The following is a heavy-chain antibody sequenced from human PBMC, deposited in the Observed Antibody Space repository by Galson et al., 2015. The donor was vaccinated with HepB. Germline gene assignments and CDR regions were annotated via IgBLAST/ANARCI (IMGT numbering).Heavy chain of an antibody. CDR2: IYPGDSDT. Sequence: QSGAEVKKPGESLKISCKGSGYSFTSYWIGWVRQMPGKGLEWMGIIYPGDSDTRYSPSFQGQVTISADKSISTAYLQWSSLKASDTAMYYCARLPDSSGWFYYYGMDVWGQGTTVTVSS. V-gene: IGHV5-51*01. J-gene: IGHJ6*02. CDR3: ARLPDSSGWFYYYGMDV. CDR1: GYSFTSYW. D-gene: IGHD6-19*01.